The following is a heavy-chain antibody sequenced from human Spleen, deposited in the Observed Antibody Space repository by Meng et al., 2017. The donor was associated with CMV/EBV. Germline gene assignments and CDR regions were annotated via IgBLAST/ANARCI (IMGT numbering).Heavy chain of an antibody. CDR2: LYPGDSDT. CDR3: ARLIDSCIRSNCYKAAVVGY. CDR1: GYSFTSYW. V-gene: IGHV5-51*01. D-gene: IGHD2-2*02. J-gene: IGHJ4*02. Sequence: GESLKISCKGSGYSFTSYWIAWVRQMPGKGLEWMGILYPGDSDTRYSPSFQGHVTISADKSISTAYLQWSSLKASDTAMYYCARLIDSCIRSNCYKAAVVGYWGRGTLVTVSS.